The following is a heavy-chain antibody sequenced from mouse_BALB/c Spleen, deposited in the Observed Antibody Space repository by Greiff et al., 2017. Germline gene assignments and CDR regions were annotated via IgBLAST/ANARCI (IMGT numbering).Heavy chain of an antibody. D-gene: IGHD1-1*02. CDR3: ARYGYDAMDY. V-gene: IGHV1-76*01. CDR1: GYTFTDYW. Sequence: QVQLQQPGAELVMPGASVKMSCKASGYTFTDYWMHWVKQRPEQGLEWIGWIFPGDGSTKYNEKFKGKATLTTDKSSSTAYMQLSRLTSEDSAVYFCARYGYDAMDYWGQGTSVTVSS. CDR2: IFPGDGST. J-gene: IGHJ4*01.